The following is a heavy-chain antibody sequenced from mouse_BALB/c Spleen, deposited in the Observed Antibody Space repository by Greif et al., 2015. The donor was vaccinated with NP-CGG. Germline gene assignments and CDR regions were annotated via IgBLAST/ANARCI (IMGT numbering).Heavy chain of an antibody. CDR2: ISSGSSTI. V-gene: IGHV5-17*02. D-gene: IGHD1-1*01. CDR1: GFTFSSFG. CDR3: ARGDYYGSSYWYFDV. J-gene: IGHJ1*01. Sequence: EVQVVESGGGLVQPGGSRKLSCAASGFTFSSFGMHWVRQAPEKGLEWVAYISSGSSTIYYADTVKGRFTISRDNPKNTLFLQMTSLRSEDTAMYYCARGDYYGSSYWYFDVWGAGTTVTVSS.